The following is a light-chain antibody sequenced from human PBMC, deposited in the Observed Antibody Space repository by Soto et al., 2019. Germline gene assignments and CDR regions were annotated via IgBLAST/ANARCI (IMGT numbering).Light chain of an antibody. J-gene: IGKJ1*01. V-gene: IGKV1-5*01. Sequence: DIQRTPYPWTVSASVGGRVPVSCRASQGIAIWLSWYQQKPGKAPNLIIYDASNLKSGVPSRFSGSGSGTEFTLTISSLQPEDFGTYYCQPSNNYWTFGQGTKVDI. CDR3: QPSNNYWT. CDR2: DAS. CDR1: QGIAIW.